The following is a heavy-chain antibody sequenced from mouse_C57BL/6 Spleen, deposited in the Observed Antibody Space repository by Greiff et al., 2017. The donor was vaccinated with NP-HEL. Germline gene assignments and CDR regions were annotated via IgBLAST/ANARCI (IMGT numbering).Heavy chain of an antibody. CDR1: GFTFSDYG. V-gene: IGHV5-17*01. CDR2: ISSGSSTI. CDR3: ARPPDTTVVAPFAD. J-gene: IGHJ3*01. D-gene: IGHD1-1*01. Sequence: EVKLMESGGGLVKPGGSLKLSCAASGFTFSDYGMHWVRQAPEKGLEWVAYISSGSSTIYYADTVKGRFTISRDNAKNTLFLQMTSLRSEDTAMYYCARPPDTTVVAPFADWGQGTLVTVSA.